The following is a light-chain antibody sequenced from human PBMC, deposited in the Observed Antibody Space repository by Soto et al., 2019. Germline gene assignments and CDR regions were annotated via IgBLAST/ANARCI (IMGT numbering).Light chain of an antibody. CDR3: QQYATSPPRT. CDR2: DAS. CDR1: QSISSW. V-gene: IGKV1-5*01. Sequence: DIQMTQSPSTLSASVGDRVTITCRASQSISSWLAWYQQKPGKAPKLLIYDASSLESGVPSRFSGSGSGTEFTLTISSLQPDDFATYYCQQYATSPPRTFGQGTKVDIK. J-gene: IGKJ1*01.